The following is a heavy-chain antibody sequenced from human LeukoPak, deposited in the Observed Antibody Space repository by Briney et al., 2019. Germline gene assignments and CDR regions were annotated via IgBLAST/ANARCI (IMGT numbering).Heavy chain of an antibody. Sequence: PGGSLRLSCAASGFTFDDYATHWVRQAPGKGLEWVSGISWNSGSIGYADSVKGRFTISRDNAKNSLYLQMNSLRAEDTALYYCAKDMNYYDSSGPFDYWGQGTLVTVSS. CDR3: AKDMNYYDSSGPFDY. V-gene: IGHV3-9*01. J-gene: IGHJ4*02. D-gene: IGHD3-22*01. CDR1: GFTFDDYA. CDR2: ISWNSGSI.